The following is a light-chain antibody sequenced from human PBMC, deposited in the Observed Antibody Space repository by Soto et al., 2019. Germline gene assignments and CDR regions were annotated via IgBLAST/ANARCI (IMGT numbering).Light chain of an antibody. Sequence: DIQMTQSPSTLPASVGDRVTITCRASQSISSGLAWYQQKPGKAPKVLISDAFSLQSGVPSRFSGSGSGTEFTLTISSLQPDDFATYYCQQYNTSPYTFGQGTKLEIK. J-gene: IGKJ2*01. V-gene: IGKV1-5*01. CDR3: QQYNTSPYT. CDR2: DAF. CDR1: QSISSG.